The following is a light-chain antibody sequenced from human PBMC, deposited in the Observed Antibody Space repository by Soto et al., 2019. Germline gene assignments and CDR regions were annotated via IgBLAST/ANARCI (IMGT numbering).Light chain of an antibody. CDR1: DSIARY. Sequence: DIQITQSPSSLSAFVGDTATINCRATDSIARYLNWYQQKPGQAPRVLITATSTLESGVPSRFSGSGSGTDFTLTINNLQPEDFATYYCQRTDNAPHTFGPGTKGSI. CDR2: ATS. J-gene: IGKJ3*01. V-gene: IGKV1-39*01. CDR3: QRTDNAPHT.